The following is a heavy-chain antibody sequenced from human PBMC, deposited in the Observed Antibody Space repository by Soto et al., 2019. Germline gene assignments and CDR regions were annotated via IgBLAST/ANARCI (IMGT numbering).Heavy chain of an antibody. V-gene: IGHV4-61*01. J-gene: IGHJ4*02. Sequence: QVQLQESGPGLVKPSETLSLTCTVSGGSVSSGRFYWSWIRQPPGKRLEWMGYIYYSGSTKYNPSLRSRVTISVDTSKNQFSLKLTSVAAADTAVYYCARSGSGSGWLGGQGTLVTVSS. CDR1: GGSVSSGRFY. CDR3: ARSGSGSGWL. D-gene: IGHD6-19*01. CDR2: IYYSGST.